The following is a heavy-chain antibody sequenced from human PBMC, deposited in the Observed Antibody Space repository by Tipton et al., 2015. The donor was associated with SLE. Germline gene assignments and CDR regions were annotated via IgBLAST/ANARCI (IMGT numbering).Heavy chain of an antibody. CDR2: IYYSGST. D-gene: IGHD3-10*01. J-gene: IGHJ4*02. Sequence: TLSLTCTVSGGSISSHYWSWIRQPPGKGLEWIGYIYYSGSTSYNPSLKSRVTISVDTSKNQFSLKLSSVTAADTAVYYCARGNYYGSQYWGQGTLVTVSS. CDR1: GGSISSHY. CDR3: ARGNYYGSQY. V-gene: IGHV4-59*11.